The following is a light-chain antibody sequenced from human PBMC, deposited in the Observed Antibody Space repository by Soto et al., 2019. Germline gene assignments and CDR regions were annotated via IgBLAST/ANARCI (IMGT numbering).Light chain of an antibody. J-gene: IGKJ5*01. Sequence: VLTQSPLTLSMSPGASATLSCRASQSVSTYLAWYQQKPGQPPRLLIYDTSYRVAGIPTRFTGSRSGTDFTLTISSLEPEDFGLYICHHWNTFGQGTRLEIK. CDR1: QSVSTY. CDR2: DTS. CDR3: HHWNT. V-gene: IGKV3-11*01.